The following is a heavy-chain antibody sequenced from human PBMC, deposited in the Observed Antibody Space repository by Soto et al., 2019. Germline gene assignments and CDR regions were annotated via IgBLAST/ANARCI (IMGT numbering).Heavy chain of an antibody. CDR3: ARQRRTNGSGGAFAI. Sequence: SETLSLTCTVSGGSISSGDYYWSWIRQPPGKGLEWIGYIYYSGSTYYNPSLKSRVTISVDTSMDQFSLKLSSVTAADTAVYYCARQRRTNGSGGAFAIWGQGSMVTVSS. V-gene: IGHV4-30-4*01. J-gene: IGHJ3*02. CDR1: GGSISSGDYY. CDR2: IYYSGST. D-gene: IGHD2-8*01.